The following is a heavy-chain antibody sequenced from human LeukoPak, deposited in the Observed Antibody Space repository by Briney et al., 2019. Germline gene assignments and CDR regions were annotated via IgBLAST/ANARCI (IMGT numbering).Heavy chain of an antibody. CDR3: ARGGLGYYGSGSPGDV. CDR2: ISSNGGST. Sequence: GGSLGLSCAASGFTFSSYAMHWVRQAPGKGLEYVSAISSNGGSTYYANSVKGRFTISRDNSKNTLYLQMGSLRAEDMAVYYCARGGLGYYGSGSPGDVWGKGTTVTVSS. CDR1: GFTFSSYA. D-gene: IGHD3-10*01. J-gene: IGHJ6*04. V-gene: IGHV3-64*01.